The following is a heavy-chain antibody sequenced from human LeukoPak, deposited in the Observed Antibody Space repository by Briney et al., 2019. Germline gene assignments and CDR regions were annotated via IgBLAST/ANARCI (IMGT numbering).Heavy chain of an antibody. CDR1: GFTFSSYS. Sequence: GGSLRLSCAASGFTFSSYSMNWVRQAPGKGLEWVSSISSSSSYIYYADSVKGRFTISRDNAKNSLYLQMNSLRAEDTAVYYCARDFVEMATEPDYWGQGTLVTVSS. V-gene: IGHV3-21*01. CDR3: ARDFVEMATEPDY. J-gene: IGHJ4*02. D-gene: IGHD5-24*01. CDR2: ISSSSSYI.